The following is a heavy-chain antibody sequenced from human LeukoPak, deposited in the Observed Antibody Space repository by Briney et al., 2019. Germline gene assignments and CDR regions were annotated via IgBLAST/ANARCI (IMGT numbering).Heavy chain of an antibody. Sequence: SSETLSLTCTVAGGSISSYYWSWIRQPPGMGLEWPGNISYSGTTNYNPSLKSRVTISIDTSKNQFSLKLTSVTAADTAVYYCARVGYDTYYWYMDVWGKGTTVTVS. CDR2: ISYSGTT. J-gene: IGHJ6*03. V-gene: IGHV4-59*01. CDR1: GGSISSYY. D-gene: IGHD5-12*01. CDR3: ARVGYDTYYWYMDV.